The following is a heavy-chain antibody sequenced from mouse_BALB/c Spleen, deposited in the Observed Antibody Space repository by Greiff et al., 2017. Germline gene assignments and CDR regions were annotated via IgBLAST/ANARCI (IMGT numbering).Heavy chain of an antibody. CDR1: GFSLTSYG. CDR3: AREGNYYADV. D-gene: IGHD1-1*01. CDR2: LWAGGST. V-gene: IGHV2-9*02. J-gene: IGHJ1*01. Sequence: QVQLQQSGPGLVAPSQSLSITCTVSGFSLTSYGVHWVRQPPGKGLEWLGVLWAGGSTNYNSALMSRLSISKDNSKSQVFLKMNSLQTDDTAMYYCAREGNYYADVWGAGTTVTVSS.